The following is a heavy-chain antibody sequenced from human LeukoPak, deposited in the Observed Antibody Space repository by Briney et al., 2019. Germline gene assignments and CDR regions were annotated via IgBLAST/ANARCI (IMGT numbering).Heavy chain of an antibody. J-gene: IGHJ4*02. CDR2: ISYDVGKK. CDR1: GFTFSSYG. CDR3: ARRGSGSYWVY. V-gene: IGHV3-30*03. D-gene: IGHD1-26*01. Sequence: GGSLRLSCAASGFTFSSYGMHWVRQAPGKGLEWVAVISYDVGKKYYADSVKGRFTISRDNSKNTLYLQMNSLRAEDTAVYYCARRGSGSYWVYWGQGTLVTVSS.